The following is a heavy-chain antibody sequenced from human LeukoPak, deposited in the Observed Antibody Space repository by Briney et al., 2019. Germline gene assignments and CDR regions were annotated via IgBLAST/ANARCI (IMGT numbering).Heavy chain of an antibody. Sequence: PSETLSLTCTVSGYSISSGYYWGWIRQPPGKGLEWIGSIYYSGSPNYNPSLKSRVTISVDTSKNQFSLKLTSVTAADTAVYYCAGDGGNEAFDYWGQGNLVTVSS. CDR3: AGDGGNEAFDY. V-gene: IGHV4-38-2*02. CDR2: IYYSGSP. CDR1: GYSISSGYY. J-gene: IGHJ4*02. D-gene: IGHD4-23*01.